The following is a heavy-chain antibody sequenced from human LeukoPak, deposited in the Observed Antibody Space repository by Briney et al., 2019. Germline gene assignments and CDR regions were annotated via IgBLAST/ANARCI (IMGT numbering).Heavy chain of an antibody. CDR2: ISTSGST. J-gene: IGHJ4*02. V-gene: IGHV4-4*07. D-gene: IGHD7-27*01. CDR3: AMGGGLGIVDY. Sequence: SETLSLTCTVSGGSISSYYWSWIRQPAGKGLEWIGRISTSGSTDYNPSLKSRVTTSVDMSKNQFSLKLSSVTAADTAVYYCAMGGGLGIVDYWGQGTLVTVSS. CDR1: GGSISSYY.